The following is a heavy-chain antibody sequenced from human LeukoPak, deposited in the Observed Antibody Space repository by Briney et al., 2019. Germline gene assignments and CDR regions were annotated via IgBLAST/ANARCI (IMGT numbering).Heavy chain of an antibody. V-gene: IGHV4-34*01. Sequence: SETLSLTRAVYGGSFSGYYWSWIRQPPGKGLEWIGEINHSGRTNYNPSLKSRVTISVDTSKNQFSLKLSSVTAADTAVYYCARGQATVTRNWGQGTLVTVSS. D-gene: IGHD4-11*01. CDR3: ARGQATVTRN. J-gene: IGHJ4*02. CDR1: GGSFSGYY. CDR2: INHSGRT.